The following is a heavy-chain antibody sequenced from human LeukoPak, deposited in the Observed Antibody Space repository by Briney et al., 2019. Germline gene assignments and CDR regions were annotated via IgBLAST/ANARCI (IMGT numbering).Heavy chain of an antibody. J-gene: IGHJ4*02. CDR3: AKDPQQLVPYYFDY. Sequence: ASVKVSCKASGYTFTSYGISWVRQAPGQGLEWMGWISAYNGNTNYAQKLQGRVTMTTDTSTSTAYMELRSLRAEDTAVYYCAKDPQQLVPYYFDYWGQGTLVTVSS. CDR1: GYTFTSYG. CDR2: ISAYNGNT. V-gene: IGHV1-18*01. D-gene: IGHD6-13*01.